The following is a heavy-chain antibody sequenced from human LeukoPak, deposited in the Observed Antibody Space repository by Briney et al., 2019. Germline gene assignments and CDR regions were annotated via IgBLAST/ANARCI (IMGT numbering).Heavy chain of an antibody. Sequence: GGSLRLSCAASGFTFNRYAIHWVRQAPGKGLEWVTVISSDGNDQHYADSVKGRFTISRDNSKNTLYLQMSSLRTEDTAVYYCARGGGTGWLDYWAQGALVTVSS. CDR2: ISSDGNDQ. V-gene: IGHV3-30-3*01. CDR3: ARGGGTGWLDY. CDR1: GFTFNRYA. D-gene: IGHD6-19*01. J-gene: IGHJ4*02.